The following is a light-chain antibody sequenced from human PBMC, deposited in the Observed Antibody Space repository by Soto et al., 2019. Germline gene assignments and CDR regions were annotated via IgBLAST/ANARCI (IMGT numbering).Light chain of an antibody. CDR3: AAWDDSLKAI. Sequence: QSVLTQPPSVSGTPGQRVTISCSGSSSNIGSNTVNWYQHFPGTAPRLLIYSSYQRPSGVPDRFSGSQSGTSASLAISGLQSDDEADYYCAAWDDSLKAIFGGGTQLTVL. CDR2: SSY. V-gene: IGLV1-44*01. CDR1: SSNIGSNT. J-gene: IGLJ7*01.